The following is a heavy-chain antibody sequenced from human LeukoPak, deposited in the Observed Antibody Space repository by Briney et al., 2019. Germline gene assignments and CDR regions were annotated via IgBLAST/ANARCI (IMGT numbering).Heavy chain of an antibody. CDR3: ARIGGSPYYYGSGSYPLDY. CDR1: GGSISSGGYY. D-gene: IGHD3-10*01. Sequence: SETLSLTCTVSGGSISSGGYYWSWIRQHPGKGLEWLGYIYYSGSTYYNPSLKSRVTISVDTSKNQFSLELSSVTAADTAVYYCARIGGSPYYYGSGSYPLDYWGQGTLVTVSS. V-gene: IGHV4-31*03. CDR2: IYYSGST. J-gene: IGHJ4*02.